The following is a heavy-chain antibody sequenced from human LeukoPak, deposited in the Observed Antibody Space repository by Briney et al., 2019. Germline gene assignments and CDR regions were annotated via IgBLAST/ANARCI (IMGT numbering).Heavy chain of an antibody. V-gene: IGHV3-33*01. CDR2: IYYDGTNK. J-gene: IGHJ4*02. CDR3: ARFNYGSGSYYGYFDY. D-gene: IGHD3-10*01. Sequence: GGSLRLSCAASGFTFSSYGMHWVRQAPGKGLEWVAVIYYDGTNKYYADSVKGRFTISRDNSKNTLYLQMNSLRVEDTAVYYCARFNYGSGSYYGYFDYWGQGTLVTVSS. CDR1: GFTFSSYG.